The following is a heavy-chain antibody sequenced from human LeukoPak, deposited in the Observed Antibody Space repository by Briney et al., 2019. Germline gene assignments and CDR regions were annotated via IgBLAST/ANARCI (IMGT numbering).Heavy chain of an antibody. J-gene: IGHJ6*02. V-gene: IGHV3-21*01. CDR3: ARVMYCGGDCYYYYYYYGMDV. CDR2: VNSSSSYI. Sequence: GGSLRLSCVASGFPFSTNSMNWVRQAAGKGLEWDSSVNSSSSYIYYADSVKGRFTISRDNPQNSLYLQMNSLRAEDTAVYYCARVMYCGGDCYYYYYYYGMDVWGQGTTVTVSS. CDR1: GFPFSTNS. D-gene: IGHD2-21*02.